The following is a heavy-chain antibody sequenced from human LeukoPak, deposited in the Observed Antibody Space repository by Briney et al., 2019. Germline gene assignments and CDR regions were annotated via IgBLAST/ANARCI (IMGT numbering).Heavy chain of an antibody. D-gene: IGHD4-17*01. CDR1: GSTFSSYA. CDR3: AKESPYGDNRLYYFDY. J-gene: IGHJ4*02. CDR2: ISSTGGRT. V-gene: IGHV3-23*01. Sequence: PGGSLRLSCAASGSTFSSYAMSWVRQAPGKGLGWVSAISSTGGRTYYADSVKGRFTISRDNSRNTVYLQMNSLRAEDTAVYYCAKESPYGDNRLYYFDYWGQGTLVTVSS.